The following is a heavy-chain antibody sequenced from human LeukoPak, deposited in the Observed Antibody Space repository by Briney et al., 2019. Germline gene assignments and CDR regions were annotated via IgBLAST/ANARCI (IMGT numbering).Heavy chain of an antibody. D-gene: IGHD3-3*01. CDR3: ARGSYYDFWSGYFKGDHSWYYFDY. CDR2: INAGNGNT. J-gene: IGHJ4*02. V-gene: IGHV1-3*01. Sequence: ASVTVSCKASGYTFTSYAMHWVRQAPGQRLEWMGWINAGNGNTKYSQKFQGRVTITRDTSASTAYMELSSLRSEDTAVYYCARGSYYDFWSGYFKGDHSWYYFDYWGQGTLVTVSS. CDR1: GYTFTSYA.